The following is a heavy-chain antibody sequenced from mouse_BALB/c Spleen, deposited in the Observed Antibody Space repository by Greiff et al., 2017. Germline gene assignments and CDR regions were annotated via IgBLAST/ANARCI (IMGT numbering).Heavy chain of an antibody. CDR3: ARGNDYDAWFAY. Sequence: SGPELVKPGASVKIPCKASGYTFTDYNMDWVKQSHGKSLEWIGDINPNNGGTIYNQKFKGKATLTVEKSSSTAYMELRSLTSEDTAVYYCARGNDYDAWFAYWGQGTLVTVSA. J-gene: IGHJ3*01. V-gene: IGHV1-18*01. D-gene: IGHD2-4*01. CDR2: INPNNGGT. CDR1: GYTFTDYN.